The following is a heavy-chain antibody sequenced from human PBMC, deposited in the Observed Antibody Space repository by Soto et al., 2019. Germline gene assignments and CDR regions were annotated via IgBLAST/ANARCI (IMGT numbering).Heavy chain of an antibody. V-gene: IGHV4-4*02. J-gene: IGHJ3*01. Sequence: QVQLQESGPGLVKPSGTLSLTCAVSGDSISNSRWWTWVRQPPGKGLEWIGDIFHSGDTNYNPSLKSRVFISVHKSQNQFSLKVSSVTAADTAVYYCAYSTGWYRYDVWGQGTLVTVSS. CDR1: GDSISNSRW. CDR3: AYSTGWYRYDV. D-gene: IGHD6-19*01. CDR2: IFHSGDT.